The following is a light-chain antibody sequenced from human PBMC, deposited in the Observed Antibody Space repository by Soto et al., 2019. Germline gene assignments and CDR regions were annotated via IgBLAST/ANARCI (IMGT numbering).Light chain of an antibody. J-gene: IGKJ4*01. Sequence: EIVLTQSPATLSLSPGERATLSCRASQSVGTYFAWYQQKPGQAPRLLIYDSSNRATGIPARFSGSGSGTDFTLTISSLEREDFAVYYCQQSSDWLSTFGGGTKVEIK. V-gene: IGKV3-11*01. CDR2: DSS. CDR1: QSVGTY. CDR3: QQSSDWLST.